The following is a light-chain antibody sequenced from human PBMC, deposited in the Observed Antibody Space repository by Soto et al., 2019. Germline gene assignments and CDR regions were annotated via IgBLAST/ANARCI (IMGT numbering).Light chain of an antibody. CDR1: QGTSNF. J-gene: IGKJ1*01. CDR3: QKDNSAART. Sequence: DLQMTQSPSSLSASVGDRVTITCRASQGTSNFLAWYQHKSGKVPKLLMYAASTLQSGVPSRFSGSGSGTDFTLIISSLQPEDVATYYCQKDNSAARTFGQGTKVEIK. CDR2: AAS. V-gene: IGKV1-27*01.